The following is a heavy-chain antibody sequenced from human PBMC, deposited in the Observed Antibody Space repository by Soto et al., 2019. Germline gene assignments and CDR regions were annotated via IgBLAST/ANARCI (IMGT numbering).Heavy chain of an antibody. J-gene: IGHJ4*02. D-gene: IGHD3-22*01. Sequence: GVLRLSCAASGFTFSDHYMSWIRQAPGKGLEWISYISSSGDIIYYADSVKGRFTISRDNAKNSLYLQMNSLRAEDTAVYYCARDLGYYDSSGYFDYWGQGTLVTVSS. CDR2: ISSSGDII. CDR1: GFTFSDHY. CDR3: ARDLGYYDSSGYFDY. V-gene: IGHV3-11*01.